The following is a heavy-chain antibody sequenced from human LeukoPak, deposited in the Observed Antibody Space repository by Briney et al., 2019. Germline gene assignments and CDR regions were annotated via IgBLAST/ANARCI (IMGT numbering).Heavy chain of an antibody. V-gene: IGHV4-59*01. J-gene: IGHJ4*02. CDR2: IYYSGST. CDR3: ARDNWNYRFDY. Sequence: SETLSPTCTVSGGSISSYYWSWVRQPPGKGLEWIGYIYYSGSTNYNPSLKSRVTISVDTSKSQFSLKLSSVTAADTAVYYCARDNWNYRFDYWGQGTLVTVSS. CDR1: GGSISSYY. D-gene: IGHD1-7*01.